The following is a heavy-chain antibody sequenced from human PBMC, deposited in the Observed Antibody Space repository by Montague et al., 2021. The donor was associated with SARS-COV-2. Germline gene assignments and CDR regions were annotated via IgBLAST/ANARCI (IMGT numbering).Heavy chain of an antibody. D-gene: IGHD2-21*02. Sequence: SLRLSCAASGFTFSSYWMSWVRQAPGKGLEWVANIKQDGSEKYYVDSVKGRFTISRDSAKNSLYLQMNSLRAEDTAVYYCARHSLAVTAIYNWFDPWGQGTLVTVSS. V-gene: IGHV3-7*01. CDR2: IKQDGSEK. CDR1: GFTFSSYW. J-gene: IGHJ5*02. CDR3: ARHSLAVTAIYNWFDP.